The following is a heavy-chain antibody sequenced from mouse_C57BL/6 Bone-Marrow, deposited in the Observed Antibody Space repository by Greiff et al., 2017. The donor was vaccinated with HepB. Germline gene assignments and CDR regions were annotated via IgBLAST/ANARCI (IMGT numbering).Heavy chain of an antibody. Sequence: EVKLMESGGGLVQPGESLKLSCESNEYEFPSHDMSWVRKTPEKRLELVAAINSDGGSTYYPDTMERRFIISRDNTKKTLYLQMSSMRSEDTALYYCARYGYYGGFAYWGQGTLVTVSA. CDR2: INSDGGST. V-gene: IGHV5-2*01. D-gene: IGHD2-3*01. CDR1: EYEFPSHD. CDR3: ARYGYYGGFAY. J-gene: IGHJ3*01.